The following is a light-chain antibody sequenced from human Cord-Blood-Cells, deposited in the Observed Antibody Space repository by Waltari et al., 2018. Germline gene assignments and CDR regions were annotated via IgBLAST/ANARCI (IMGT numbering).Light chain of an antibody. J-gene: IGLJ2*01. CDR1: SLRSYY. CDR2: GKN. V-gene: IGLV3-19*01. CDR3: NSRDSSGNHVV. Sequence: SSELTQDPAVSVALGQTVRITCQGDSLRSYYASWYQQKPGQAPILVIYGKNNRPSGNPDRFSGSSPGHTASLTITGAQAEDEADYYCNSRDSSGNHVVFGGGTKLTVL.